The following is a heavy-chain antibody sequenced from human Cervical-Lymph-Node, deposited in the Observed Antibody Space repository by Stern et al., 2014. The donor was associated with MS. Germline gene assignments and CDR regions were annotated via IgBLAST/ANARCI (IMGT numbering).Heavy chain of an antibody. D-gene: IGHD3-22*01. CDR3: ARDDYDTTGYYHGMDY. Sequence: QVQLQESGPGLVKPSETLSLTCTVSDGSISSYYWSWIRQTPGKGLEWIGYIHYSGNTNYSPSLKSRVTMSLDTSKKQFSLKLRSVTAADTAVYYCARDDYDTTGYYHGMDYWGQGTLVTVSS. V-gene: IGHV4-59*01. CDR1: DGSISSYY. CDR2: IHYSGNT. J-gene: IGHJ4*02.